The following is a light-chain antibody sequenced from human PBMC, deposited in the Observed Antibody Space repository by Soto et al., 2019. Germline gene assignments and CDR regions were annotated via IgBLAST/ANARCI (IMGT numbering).Light chain of an antibody. V-gene: IGKV3-15*01. CDR2: GAS. Sequence: EIVMTQSPATLSVSPGERATLSCRASQSVSNNLAWYQQKPGQAPRLLIYGASTRATGIPARFSGSGSGTEFTLTASSLQSEDFAVSYCQQYNTWPRTFGQVTKLEIQ. J-gene: IGKJ1*01. CDR3: QQYNTWPRT. CDR1: QSVSNN.